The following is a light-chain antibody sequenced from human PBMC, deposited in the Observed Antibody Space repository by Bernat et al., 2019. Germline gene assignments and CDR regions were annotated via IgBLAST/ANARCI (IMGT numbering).Light chain of an antibody. CDR2: DVS. V-gene: IGLV2-14*03. CDR3: SSYSTSRTLV. Sequence: QSALTQPASVSGSPGQSITISCTGTSSDIGNYNYVSWYQQHPGKAPKLMIYDVSKRPSGVSNRFSGSKSGNTASLTISGLQAEDEADYYCSSYSTSRTLVFGGGTKLTVL. CDR1: SSDIGNYNY. J-gene: IGLJ3*02.